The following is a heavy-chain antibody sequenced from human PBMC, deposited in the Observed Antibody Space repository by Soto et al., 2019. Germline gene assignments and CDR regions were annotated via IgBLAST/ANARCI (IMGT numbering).Heavy chain of an antibody. CDR3: AKERTTLHSRSWYGYGMDV. CDR2: ISYEGSNK. CDR1: GFTFTSYG. Sequence: QVQLVESGGGVVQPGRSLRLSCAASGFTFTSYGIHWVRQAPGKGLEWAAIISYEGSNKYYADSVKGRFAISRDNSKNTLYLQMDSLRAEDTAVYYCAKERTTLHSRSWYGYGMDVWGQGTTVTVSS. J-gene: IGHJ6*02. V-gene: IGHV3-30*18. D-gene: IGHD6-13*01.